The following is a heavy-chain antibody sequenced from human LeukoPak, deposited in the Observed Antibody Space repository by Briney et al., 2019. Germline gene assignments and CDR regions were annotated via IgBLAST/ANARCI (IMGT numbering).Heavy chain of an antibody. Sequence: GASVKVSCKASGGTFSSYAISWVRQAPGQGLEWMGGIIPIFGTANYAQKFQGRVTITADESTSTAYMELSSLRSEDTAVYYCAKPYSGSYSAFDIWGQGTMVTVSS. J-gene: IGHJ3*02. CDR1: GGTFSSYA. V-gene: IGHV1-69*01. CDR2: IIPIFGTA. D-gene: IGHD1-26*01. CDR3: AKPYSGSYSAFDI.